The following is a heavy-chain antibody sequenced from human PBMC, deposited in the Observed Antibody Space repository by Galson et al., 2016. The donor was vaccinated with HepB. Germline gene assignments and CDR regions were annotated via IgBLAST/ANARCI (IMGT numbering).Heavy chain of an antibody. CDR3: AKSSEGLLRFSGMDV. CDR2: TGTGTGYK. V-gene: IGHV3-21*01. J-gene: IGHJ6*02. Sequence: SLRLSCAASGFFFSGRAMSWVRQAPGKGLEWVSSTGTGTGYKYYADSVKGRFTISRDDAKNSLYLQMNSLRAEDTAVYYCAKSSEGLLRFSGMDVWGQGTTVTVSS. CDR1: GFFFSGRA. D-gene: IGHD2-21*02.